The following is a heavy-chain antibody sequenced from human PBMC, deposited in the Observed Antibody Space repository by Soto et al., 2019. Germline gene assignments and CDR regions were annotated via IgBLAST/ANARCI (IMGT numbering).Heavy chain of an antibody. D-gene: IGHD5-18*01. CDR2: IWDDGSKT. CDR1: GFTFSHYG. V-gene: IGHV3-33*01. Sequence: LRLSCAASGFTFSHYGMHWVRQAPGKGLEWVAVIWDDGSKTYYADSVKGRFTISRDDSKKTVYLQMNSLRAEDTATYHCARDRDTAMVDGAFDIWGQGTMVTVSS. J-gene: IGHJ3*02. CDR3: ARDRDTAMVDGAFDI.